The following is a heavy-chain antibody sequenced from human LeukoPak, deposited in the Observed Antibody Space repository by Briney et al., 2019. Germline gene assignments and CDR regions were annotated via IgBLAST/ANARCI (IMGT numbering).Heavy chain of an antibody. Sequence: GGSLRLSCAASGFTLSNHWMTWVRQVPGRGPEWVTNVNRDGSETYYLDSVKGRFTISKDNAKNSLYLQMNSLRAEDTALYHCAGNKGMDVWGQGTTVIVSS. V-gene: IGHV3-7*03. CDR1: GFTLSNHW. CDR2: VNRDGSET. CDR3: AGNKGMDV. J-gene: IGHJ6*02. D-gene: IGHD3-10*01.